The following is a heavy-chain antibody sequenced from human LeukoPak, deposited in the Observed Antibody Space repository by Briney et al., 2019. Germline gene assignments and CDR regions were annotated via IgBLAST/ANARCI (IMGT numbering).Heavy chain of an antibody. CDR2: ISGSGGST. V-gene: IGHV3-23*01. D-gene: IGHD3-22*01. Sequence: GGSLRLSCAASGFTFSSYAMSWVRQAPGKGLEWVSAISGSGGSTYYADSVKGRFTISRDNSKNTLYLQMNSLRAEDTAIYYCAKESVGYGSILGRGYYFDYWGQGTLVSVSS. CDR1: GFTFSSYA. J-gene: IGHJ4*02. CDR3: AKESVGYGSILGRGYYFDY.